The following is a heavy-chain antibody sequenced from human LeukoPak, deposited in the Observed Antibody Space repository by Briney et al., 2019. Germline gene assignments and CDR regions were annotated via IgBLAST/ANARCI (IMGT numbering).Heavy chain of an antibody. CDR3: ATYSSGRVNFDY. Sequence: SETLSLTCTVSGGSISSSSYYCAWIRQPPGKGLEWIGSIYYSGGTYYNPSLKSRVTISVDTSKNQFSLKLSSVSAADTAVYYCATYSSGRVNFDYWGQGTLVTVSS. D-gene: IGHD6-19*01. CDR1: GGSISSSSYY. J-gene: IGHJ4*02. CDR2: IYYSGGT. V-gene: IGHV4-39*01.